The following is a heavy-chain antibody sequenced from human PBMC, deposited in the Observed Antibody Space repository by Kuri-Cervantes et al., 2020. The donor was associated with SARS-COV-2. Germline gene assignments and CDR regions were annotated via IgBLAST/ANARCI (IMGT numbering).Heavy chain of an antibody. J-gene: IGHJ4*02. V-gene: IGHV3-21*01. Sequence: GGSLRLSCAASGFSFSSYNMNWVRQAPGKGLEWVSSISYSSFYIYYADSVKGRFTISRDNAKNSLYLQMNSLRDEDTAVYYCARARRSSGWCGAPFDYWGQGTLVTVSS. CDR2: ISYSSFYI. CDR1: GFSFSSYN. D-gene: IGHD6-19*01. CDR3: ARARRSSGWCGAPFDY.